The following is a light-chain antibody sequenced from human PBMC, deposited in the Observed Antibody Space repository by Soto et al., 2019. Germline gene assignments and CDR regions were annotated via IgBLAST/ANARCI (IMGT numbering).Light chain of an antibody. CDR3: QQYITWPRT. Sequence: EMVMTQSPATLSVSPGGRATLSCRASQTVGSNLAWYQQKPGQAPRLLIFGASTRATGIPVRFSGSGSGTEFTLTISGLQSEDFALYYCQQYITWPRTFGQGTKVDIK. CDR2: GAS. CDR1: QTVGSN. V-gene: IGKV3-15*01. J-gene: IGKJ1*01.